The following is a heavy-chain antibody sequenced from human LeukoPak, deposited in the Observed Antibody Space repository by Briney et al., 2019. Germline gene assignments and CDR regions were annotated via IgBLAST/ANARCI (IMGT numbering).Heavy chain of an antibody. J-gene: IGHJ3*02. CDR1: GFPFHTFG. CDR3: ARVVLGSYNDAFDI. D-gene: IGHD3-10*01. Sequence: GGSLRLSCAASGFPFHTFGMSWVRQAPGKGLEWVSIIYSGGSTCYADSVKGRFTISRDNSKNTLYLQMNSLRAEDTAVYYCARVVLGSYNDAFDIWGQGTMVTVSS. V-gene: IGHV3-66*01. CDR2: IYSGGST.